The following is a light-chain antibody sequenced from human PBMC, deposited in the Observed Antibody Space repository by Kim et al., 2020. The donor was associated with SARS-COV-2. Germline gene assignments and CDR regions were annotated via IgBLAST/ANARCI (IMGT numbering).Light chain of an antibody. J-gene: IGKJ4*01. Sequence: AAVGDRVTIACRASQGSSNFLAWYQQKPGKAPRLLIYAASTLQSGVPSRFSGSGSGTDFTLTISRLQPEDVATYYCQKYNSAPPLTFGGGTKLEI. V-gene: IGKV1-27*01. CDR2: AAS. CDR3: QKYNSAPPLT. CDR1: QGSSNF.